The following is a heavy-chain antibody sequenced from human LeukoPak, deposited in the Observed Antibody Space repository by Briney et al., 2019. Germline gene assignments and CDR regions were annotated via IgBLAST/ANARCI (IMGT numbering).Heavy chain of an antibody. V-gene: IGHV3-23*01. CDR2: IRSSGVNT. CDR3: AKGRGGSVWAHLDN. Sequence: GGSLRLSCAASGFTFNTYAMSWVRQAPGKGLEWVSGIRSSGVNTYYADSVKGRFTISRDNSKDTLYLQMNSLRAEDTALYYCAKGRGGSVWAHLDNWGQGTLVTVSS. J-gene: IGHJ4*02. D-gene: IGHD2-15*01. CDR1: GFTFNTYA.